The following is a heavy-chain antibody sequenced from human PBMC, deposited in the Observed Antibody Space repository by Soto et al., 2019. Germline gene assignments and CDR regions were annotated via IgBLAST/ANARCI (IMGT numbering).Heavy chain of an antibody. CDR2: IYYTGST. CDR3: ARMGRWLQALDS. V-gene: IGHV4-59*08. CDR1: GGSISDYY. D-gene: IGHD5-12*01. Sequence: QVQLQESGPGLVKPSETLSLTCTVSGGSISDYYWSWIRQPPGKGLEWVGYIYYTGSTTYNPSLKSRLNFSVDKSKNQFSLKLRSVYDAGAAVDYCARMGRWLQALDSWGQGTLVTVSS. J-gene: IGHJ4*02.